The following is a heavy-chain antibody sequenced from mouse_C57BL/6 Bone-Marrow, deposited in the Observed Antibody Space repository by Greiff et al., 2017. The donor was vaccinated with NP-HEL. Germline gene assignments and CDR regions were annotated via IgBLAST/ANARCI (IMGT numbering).Heavy chain of an antibody. Sequence: QVQLQQPGAELVKPGASVKLSCKASGYTFTSYWMQWVKQRPGQGLEWIGEIDPSDSYTNYNQQFKGKATLTVDTSSSTAYMQLSSLTSEDSAVYYCATTTVVAYYYAMDYWGQGTSVTVSS. CDR1: GYTFTSYW. CDR3: ATTTVVAYYYAMDY. J-gene: IGHJ4*01. D-gene: IGHD1-1*01. V-gene: IGHV1-50*01. CDR2: IDPSDSYT.